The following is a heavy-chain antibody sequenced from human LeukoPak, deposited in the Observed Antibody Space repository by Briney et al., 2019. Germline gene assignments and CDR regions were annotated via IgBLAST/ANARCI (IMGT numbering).Heavy chain of an antibody. V-gene: IGHV1-18*01. CDR2: ISTYNGNT. J-gene: IGHJ4*02. CDR1: GYTFTRYG. Sequence: ASVKVSCKASGYTFTRYGISWMRQAPGQGLEWMGWISTYNGNTNYAQKLQGRVTMTTDTSTSTAYMELRSLRSDDTALYYCARQSAITMVRGVYEYWGQGTLVTVSS. D-gene: IGHD3-10*01. CDR3: ARQSAITMVRGVYEY.